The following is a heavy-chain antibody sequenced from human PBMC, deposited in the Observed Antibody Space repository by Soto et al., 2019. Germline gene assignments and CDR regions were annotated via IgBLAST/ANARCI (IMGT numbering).Heavy chain of an antibody. CDR2: ISGGGTST. V-gene: IGHV3-23*01. CDR1: GFTFSNYA. Sequence: EVQLLESGGGLVQPGGSLRLSCAASGFTFSNYAMSWVRQAPGKRLEWVSAISGGGTSTYYSDSVKGRFSISRDKSTNTLYLQMNTLRAEDTAVYYCAKALSQFFPFDYWGQGTLVTVSS. J-gene: IGHJ4*02. D-gene: IGHD3-3*01. CDR3: AKALSQFFPFDY.